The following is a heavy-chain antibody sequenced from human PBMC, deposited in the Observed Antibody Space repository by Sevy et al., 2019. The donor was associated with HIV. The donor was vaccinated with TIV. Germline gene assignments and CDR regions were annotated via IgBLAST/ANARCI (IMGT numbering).Heavy chain of an antibody. CDR1: GFTFSSYA. V-gene: IGHV3-23*01. J-gene: IGHJ4*02. CDR3: AKEWTQLSYWFGEFDY. CDR2: ISRSGDNT. D-gene: IGHD3-10*01. Sequence: GGSLRLSCAASGFTFSSYAMSWVRQAPGKGLEWVSGISRSGDNTYYADSVRGRFSISRDNSKDTLYLQMNSLRVDDTALYYCAKEWTQLSYWFGEFDYWGQGTLVTVSS.